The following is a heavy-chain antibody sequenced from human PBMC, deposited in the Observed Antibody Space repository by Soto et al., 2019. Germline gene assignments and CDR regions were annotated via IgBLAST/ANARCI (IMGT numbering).Heavy chain of an antibody. V-gene: IGHV1-69*06. J-gene: IGHJ4*02. Sequence: SVKVSCKASGGTFSSYAISWVRQAPGQGLEWMGGIIPIFGTANYAQKFQGRVTITADKSTSTAYMELSSLRSEDTAVYYCARVSGGYSGYVGLGFDYWGQGTLVTVSS. CDR3: ARVSGGYSGYVGLGFDY. D-gene: IGHD5-12*01. CDR2: IIPIFGTA. CDR1: GGTFSSYA.